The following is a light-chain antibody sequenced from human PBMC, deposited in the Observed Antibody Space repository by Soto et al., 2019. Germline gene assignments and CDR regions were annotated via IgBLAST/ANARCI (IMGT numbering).Light chain of an antibody. CDR2: DAS. J-gene: IGKJ3*01. CDR3: PQRSNWPPEVT. V-gene: IGKV3-11*01. Sequence: EIVLTQSPDTLSLSPGERATLSCRASQSVSSSLAWYQQKPGQAPRVLIYDASNRATGIPARFSGSGSGTDFTLTISSLEPEDFAVYYCPQRSNWPPEVTFGPGTKVDIK. CDR1: QSVSSS.